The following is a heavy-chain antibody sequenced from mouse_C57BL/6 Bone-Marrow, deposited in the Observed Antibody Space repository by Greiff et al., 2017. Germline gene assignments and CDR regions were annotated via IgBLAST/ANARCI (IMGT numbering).Heavy chain of an antibody. D-gene: IGHD2-2*01. Sequence: QVQLKESGAELVKPGASVKMSCKASGYTFTTYPIEWMKQNHGKSLEWIGNFHPYNDDTKYNEKFKGKATLTVEKSSSTVYLELSRLTSDDSAVYYCARQGYDGAWFAYWGQGTLVTVSA. CDR1: GYTFTTYP. CDR2: FHPYNDDT. J-gene: IGHJ3*01. CDR3: ARQGYDGAWFAY. V-gene: IGHV1-47*01.